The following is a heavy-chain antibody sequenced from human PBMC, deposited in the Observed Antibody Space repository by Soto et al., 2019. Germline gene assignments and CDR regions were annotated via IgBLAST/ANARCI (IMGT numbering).Heavy chain of an antibody. Sequence: VQLQESGPGLVKPSQTLSLTCTVSGGSISSGGYHWRWIRQHPGKGLEWIGYIYYSGSTSYNPSLKSRVTISEDTSKNQFSLKLSSVTAAVTAVYFCAMGVRDWGQGTLVTVSS. CDR2: IYYSGST. CDR3: AMGVRD. CDR1: GGSISSGGYH. D-gene: IGHD3-10*01. J-gene: IGHJ4*02. V-gene: IGHV4-31*03.